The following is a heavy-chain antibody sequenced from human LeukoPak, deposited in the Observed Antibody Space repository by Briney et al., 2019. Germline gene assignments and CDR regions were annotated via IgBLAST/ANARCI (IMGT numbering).Heavy chain of an antibody. CDR1: GYIFSTYG. CDR3: ARDEPYRDKNDFWSGASPVTLFDY. CDR2: ISGYNGDT. Sequence: ASVKVSCKASGYIFSTYGISWVRQAPGQRLEWMGWISGYNGDTNYEQKFQGRVTMTTDISTGTAYMALRSLRSDDTAVYYCARDEPYRDKNDFWSGASPVTLFDYWGQGTLITVSS. J-gene: IGHJ4*02. V-gene: IGHV1-18*01. D-gene: IGHD3-3*01.